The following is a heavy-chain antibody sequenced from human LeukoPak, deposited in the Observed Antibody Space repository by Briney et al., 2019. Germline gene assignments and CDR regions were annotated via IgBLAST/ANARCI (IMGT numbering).Heavy chain of an antibody. D-gene: IGHD4-11*01. J-gene: IGHJ6*02. CDR2: IWYDGSNK. V-gene: IGHV3-33*01. Sequence: GGSLRLSCAASGFTFSSYGMHWVRQAPGKGLEWVAVIWYDGSNKYYADSVKGRFTISRDNSKNTLYLQMNSLRAEDTAVYYCARGAQTTDYYGMDVWGQGTTVTVSS. CDR3: ARGAQTTDYYGMDV. CDR1: GFTFSSYG.